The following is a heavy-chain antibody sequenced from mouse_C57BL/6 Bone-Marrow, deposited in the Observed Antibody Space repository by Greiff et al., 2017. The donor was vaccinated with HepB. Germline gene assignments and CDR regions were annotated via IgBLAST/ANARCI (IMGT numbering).Heavy chain of an antibody. V-gene: IGHV1-85*01. Sequence: QVHVKQSGPELVKPGASVKLSCKASGYTFTSYDINWVKQRPGQGLEWIGWIYPRDGSTKYKEKFKGKATLTVDTSSSTAYMELHSLTSEDSAVYFCARSGYDYDVAYWGQGTLVTVSA. J-gene: IGHJ3*01. CDR1: GYTFTSYD. CDR2: IYPRDGST. D-gene: IGHD2-4*01. CDR3: ARSGYDYDVAY.